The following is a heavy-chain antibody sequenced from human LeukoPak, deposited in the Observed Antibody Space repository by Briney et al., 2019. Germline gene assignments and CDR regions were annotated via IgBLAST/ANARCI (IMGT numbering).Heavy chain of an antibody. V-gene: IGHV1-18*01. Sequence: ASVKVSCKASGYTFTSYDISWVRQAPGQGLGWMGWISAYNGNTNYAQKLQGRVTMTTDTSTSTAYMELRSLRSDDTAVYYCARVPRPNWYFDLWGRGTLVTVSS. J-gene: IGHJ2*01. CDR3: ARVPRPNWYFDL. CDR2: ISAYNGNT. D-gene: IGHD6-6*01. CDR1: GYTFTSYD.